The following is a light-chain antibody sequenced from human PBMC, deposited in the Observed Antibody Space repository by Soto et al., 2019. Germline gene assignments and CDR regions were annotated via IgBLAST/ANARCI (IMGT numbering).Light chain of an antibody. CDR2: DAS. V-gene: IGKV3-11*01. J-gene: IGKJ1*01. Sequence: EIVLTQSPATLSLSPGERATLSCRASQSVSSNLAWYQQKPGQAPRLLIYDASNRATGVPDRFSGSGSGTDFTLTISSLDPEDFAVYYCLQRGSWLWTFGQGTKVEIK. CDR1: QSVSSN. CDR3: LQRGSWLWT.